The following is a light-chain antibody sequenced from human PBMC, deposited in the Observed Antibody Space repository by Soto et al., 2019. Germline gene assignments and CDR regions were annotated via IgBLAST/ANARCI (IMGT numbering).Light chain of an antibody. V-gene: IGLV2-14*03. CDR1: SSDVGGYKY. CDR2: DIR. J-gene: IGLJ1*01. CDR3: SSYTSSSTRV. Sequence: QSALTQPASVSGSPGQSITISCTGTSSDVGGYKYVSWYQQHPGKAPKLMIYDIRNRPSGVYSRFSGSKSGNTASLTISGLQAEDEADYYCSSYTSSSTRVFGTGTKVTVL.